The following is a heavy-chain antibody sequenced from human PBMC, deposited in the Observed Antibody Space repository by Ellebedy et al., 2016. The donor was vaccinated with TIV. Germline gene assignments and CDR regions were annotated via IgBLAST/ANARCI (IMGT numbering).Heavy chain of an antibody. CDR1: GGTFSSYA. J-gene: IGHJ3*02. Sequence: SVKVSXXASGGTFSSYAISWVRQAPGQGLEWMGRIIPILGIANYAQKFQGRVTITADKSTSTAYMELSSLRSEDTAVYYCARYCGGDCYTGADAFDIWGQGTMVTVSS. D-gene: IGHD2-21*02. CDR3: ARYCGGDCYTGADAFDI. V-gene: IGHV1-69*04. CDR2: IIPILGIA.